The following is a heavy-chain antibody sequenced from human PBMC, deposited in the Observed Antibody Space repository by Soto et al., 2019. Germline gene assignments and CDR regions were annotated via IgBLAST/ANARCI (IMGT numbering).Heavy chain of an antibody. CDR1: GDSNSSYY. CDR2: ITYSGNT. CDR3: ARARNLLTGYSTGGFYDFDF. V-gene: IGHV4-59*01. D-gene: IGHD3-9*01. Sequence: QVQLQESGPGLVKPAETLSLICTVYGDSNSSYYWCWIRQSPGKGLEWIGYITYSGNTTYNPSLKSLLTIALHTSNIQFSLTLDSVTAADTAVYYCARARNLLTGYSTGGFYDFDFWGQGPLVTVSS. J-gene: IGHJ4*02.